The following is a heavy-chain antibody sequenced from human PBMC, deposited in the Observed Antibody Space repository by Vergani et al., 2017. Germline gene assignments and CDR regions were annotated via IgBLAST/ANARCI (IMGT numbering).Heavy chain of an antibody. CDR3: ARDPLYXTTWPFLLLDMDV. CDR1: GGSISSGSYY. Sequence: QVQLQESGPGLVRPSQTLSLTCPVSGGSISSGSYYWSWFRQPAGKGLEWIGRFYTGGGTSYNPSLKSRVTISVDTSKNQFSLQLSSVTAADTAVYYCARDPLYXTTWPFLLLDMDVWGQGTTVTVSS. V-gene: IGHV4-61*02. J-gene: IGHJ6*02. CDR2: FYTGGGT. D-gene: IGHD6-13*01.